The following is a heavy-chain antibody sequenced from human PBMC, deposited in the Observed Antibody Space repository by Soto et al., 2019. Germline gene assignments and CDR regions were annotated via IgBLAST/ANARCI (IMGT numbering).Heavy chain of an antibody. CDR3: ASDRGYPDASYI. D-gene: IGHD5-12*01. CDR1: GYTFTTYA. V-gene: IGHV1-3*01. CDR2: INPGNGNT. Sequence: ASVKVSCKASGYTFTTYAMHWVRQAPGQRLEWLAWINPGNGNTKYSQKFQGRVTISWDTSASTAYMQLSSLRSEDTAVYYCASDRGYPDASYIWGQGTMVTVSS. J-gene: IGHJ3*02.